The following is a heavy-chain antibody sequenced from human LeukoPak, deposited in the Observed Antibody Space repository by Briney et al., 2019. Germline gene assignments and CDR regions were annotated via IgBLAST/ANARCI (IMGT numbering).Heavy chain of an antibody. J-gene: IGHJ4*02. Sequence: GGSLRLSCAASGFTFSNHGMNWVRQAPGKGLEWVSGISPSGDITYYADSVKGRFTISRNNSKNTLYLEVISLTAEDTAVYYCAKDDAWLRFGEWSQGTLVTVSS. CDR1: GFTFSNHG. CDR2: ISPSGDIT. CDR3: AKDDAWLRFGE. D-gene: IGHD3-10*01. V-gene: IGHV3-23*01.